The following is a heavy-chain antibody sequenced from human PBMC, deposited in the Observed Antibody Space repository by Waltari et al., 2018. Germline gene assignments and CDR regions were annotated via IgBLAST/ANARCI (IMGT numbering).Heavy chain of an antibody. CDR3: AREMPTHYDFWSGYYKPFDY. V-gene: IGHV3-48*03. CDR1: GFTFSSYE. Sequence: EVQLVESGGGLVQPGGSLRLSCAASGFTFSSYEMNWVRQAPGKGLEWVSYISSSGSTSYYADTVQGRFTICRDNAKNSLYLQMNSLRAEDTAVYYCAREMPTHYDFWSGYYKPFDYWGQGTLVTVSS. J-gene: IGHJ4*02. D-gene: IGHD3-3*01. CDR2: ISSSGSTS.